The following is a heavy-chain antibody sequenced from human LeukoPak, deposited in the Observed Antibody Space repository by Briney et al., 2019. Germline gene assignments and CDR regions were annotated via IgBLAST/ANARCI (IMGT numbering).Heavy chain of an antibody. CDR1: GFTFSSYW. CDR2: ISYDGINK. V-gene: IGHV3-30*18. J-gene: IGHJ6*03. CDR3: AKGPGYYYYYMDV. Sequence: PGGSLRLSCAASGFTFSSYWMHWVRQAPGKGLEWVAVISYDGINKYYPDSVKGRFTISRDNSKNTLYLQMNSLRAEDTAVYYCAKGPGYYYYYMDVWGKGTTVTVSS.